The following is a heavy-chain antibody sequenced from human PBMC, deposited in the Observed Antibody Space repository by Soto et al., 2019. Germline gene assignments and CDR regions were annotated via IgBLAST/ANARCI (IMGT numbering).Heavy chain of an antibody. CDR3: AREFGGDGCLPIPGPYFDY. CDR2: IIPVFGTA. D-gene: IGHD2-21*01. Sequence: QVQLVQSGAEVKKPGSSVKVSCKASGGTFSSYAVSWVRQAPGQGLEWMGGIIPVFGTANYAQKFQGRVTIRTHESTSIAYMELNSLRSEHTAVYYCAREFGGDGCLPIPGPYFDYWGQGTLVTVAS. J-gene: IGHJ4*02. V-gene: IGHV1-69*01. CDR1: GGTFSSYA.